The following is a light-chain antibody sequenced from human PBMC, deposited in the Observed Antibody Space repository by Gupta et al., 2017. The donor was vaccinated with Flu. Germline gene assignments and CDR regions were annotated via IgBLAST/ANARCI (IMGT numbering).Light chain of an antibody. CDR1: QSVSSSY. CDR2: GAS. CDR3: QQDSSSPIT. Sequence: EIVLTQPPGTLSLSPGERATLSCRASQSVSSSYLAWYQQKPGQAPRLLIYGASSRATGIPDRFSGSGSGTEFTLTISRLEPEDFAVYYCQQDSSSPITFGRGTKVEIK. J-gene: IGKJ4*01. V-gene: IGKV3-20*01.